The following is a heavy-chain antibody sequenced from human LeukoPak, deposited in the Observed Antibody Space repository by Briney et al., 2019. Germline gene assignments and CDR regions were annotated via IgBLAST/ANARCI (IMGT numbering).Heavy chain of an antibody. D-gene: IGHD2/OR15-2a*01. CDR3: ARDFPWNPY. CDR1: GFTFDDYT. CDR2: ISWDGGNT. V-gene: IGHV3-43*01. J-gene: IGHJ4*02. Sequence: GGSLRLSCAASGFTFDDYTMHWVRQVPGKGLEWVSLISWDGGNTYYADSVLGRFTISRDNAKNSLSLQMNSLRAEDTAVYYCARDFPWNPYWGQGTLVTVSS.